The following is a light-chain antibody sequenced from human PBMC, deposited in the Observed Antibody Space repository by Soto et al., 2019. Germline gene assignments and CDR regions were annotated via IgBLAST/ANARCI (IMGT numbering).Light chain of an antibody. CDR3: QQTYRIPLT. CDR2: AAS. V-gene: IGKV1-39*01. Sequence: DIQMTQSPSSLSASVGDRVTITCRASQSIGGYLNRYQQKPGKAPKLLIYAASSLHNGVPSRFSGSGSGTDFTLTISSLQPEDFATYSCQQTYRIPLTFGGGTKVDIK. J-gene: IGKJ4*01. CDR1: QSIGGY.